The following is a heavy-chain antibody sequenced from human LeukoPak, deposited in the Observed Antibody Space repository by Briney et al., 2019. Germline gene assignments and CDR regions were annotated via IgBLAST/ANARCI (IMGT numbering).Heavy chain of an antibody. Sequence: QPGVSLRLSCAASGFTFSSYWMHWVRQAPGKGLVWVSRINSDGSSTSYADSVKGRFTISRDNAKNTLYLQMNSLRAEDTAVYYCARDPRAYYDFWSGYSSWNYFDYWGQGTLVTVSS. V-gene: IGHV3-74*01. CDR1: GFTFSSYW. J-gene: IGHJ4*02. D-gene: IGHD3-3*01. CDR2: INSDGSST. CDR3: ARDPRAYYDFWSGYSSWNYFDY.